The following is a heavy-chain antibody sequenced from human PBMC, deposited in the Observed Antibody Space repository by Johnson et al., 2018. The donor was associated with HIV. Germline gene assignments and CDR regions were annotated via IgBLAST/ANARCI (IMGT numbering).Heavy chain of an antibody. J-gene: IGHJ3*02. CDR1: GFTFSSYA. Sequence: QVQLVESGGGVVQPGRSLRLSCAASGFTFSSYAMHWVRQAPGKGLEWVAVISYDGSNKYYADSVKGRFTISRDNSKNTLYRQMNSLRAEDTAVYYCARARMTTVTNDAFDIWGQGTMVTVSS. CDR3: ARARMTTVTNDAFDI. D-gene: IGHD4-17*01. V-gene: IGHV3-30-3*01. CDR2: ISYDGSNK.